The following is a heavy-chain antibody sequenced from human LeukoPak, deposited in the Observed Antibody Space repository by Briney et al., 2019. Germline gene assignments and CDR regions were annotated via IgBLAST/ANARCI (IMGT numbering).Heavy chain of an antibody. CDR2: ISGSGGST. CDR3: AKKAPTTIAAAGMFDY. CDR1: GFTFSSYA. V-gene: IGHV3-23*01. J-gene: IGHJ4*02. D-gene: IGHD6-13*01. Sequence: GGSLRLSCAASGFTFSSYAMSWVRQAPRKGLEWVSAISGSGGSTYYADSVKGRFTISRDNSKNTLYLQMNSLRAEDTAVYYCAKKAPTTIAAAGMFDYWGQGTLVTVSS.